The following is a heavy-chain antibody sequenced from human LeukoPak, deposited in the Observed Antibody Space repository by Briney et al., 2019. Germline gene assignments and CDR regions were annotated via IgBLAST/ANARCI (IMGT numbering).Heavy chain of an antibody. J-gene: IGHJ5*02. CDR1: GFTFSSYW. Sequence: PGGSLRLSCAASGFTFSSYWMHWVRHAPGKGLVWVSRISTDGRSTTYADSVKGRFTISRDNAKNTLYLQMNSLGAEDTAVYYCARDFLAGEAWGQGTLVTVSS. CDR2: ISTDGRST. CDR3: ARDFLAGEA. V-gene: IGHV3-74*01. D-gene: IGHD2-21*01.